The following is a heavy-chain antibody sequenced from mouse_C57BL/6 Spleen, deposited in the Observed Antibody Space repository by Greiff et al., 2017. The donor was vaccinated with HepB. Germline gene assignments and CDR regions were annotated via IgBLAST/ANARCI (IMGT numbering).Heavy chain of an antibody. J-gene: IGHJ3*01. CDR1: GFTFSDYG. V-gene: IGHV5-17*01. D-gene: IGHD2-1*01. CDR2: ISSGSSTI. CDR3: ARPEIYYGIAWFAY. Sequence: EVKLVESGGGLVKPGGSLKLSCAASGFTFSDYGMHWVRQAPEKGLEWVAYISSGSSTIYYADTVKGRFTVSRDNAKNTLFLQMTSLRSEDTAMYYCARPEIYYGIAWFAYWGQGTLVTVSA.